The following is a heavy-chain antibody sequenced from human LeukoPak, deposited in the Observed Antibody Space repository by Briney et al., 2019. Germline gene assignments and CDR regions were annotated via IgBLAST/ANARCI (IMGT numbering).Heavy chain of an antibody. Sequence: ASVKVSCKASGYTFTSYGISWVRQAPGQGLEWMGWISAYNGNTNYAQKLQGRVTMTTDTSTSTAYMELRSLRSDDTAVYYCARDEGYYDSSGYLNFDYWGQGTLVTVSS. CDR3: ARDEGYYDSSGYLNFDY. V-gene: IGHV1-18*01. D-gene: IGHD3-22*01. CDR1: GYTFTSYG. J-gene: IGHJ4*02. CDR2: ISAYNGNT.